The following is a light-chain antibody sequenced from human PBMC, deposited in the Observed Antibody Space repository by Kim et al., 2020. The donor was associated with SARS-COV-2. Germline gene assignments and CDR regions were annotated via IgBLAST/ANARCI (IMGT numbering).Light chain of an antibody. Sequence: EIVMTQSPATLSVSPGERATLSRRASQSVSSNLVWYQQKPGQAPRLLIHGASTRATGIPARFSGSGSGTEFTLTISSLQSEDLAIYYCQQYNNWRTFGQGTKVDIK. J-gene: IGKJ1*01. CDR1: QSVSSN. CDR2: GAS. CDR3: QQYNNWRT. V-gene: IGKV3-15*01.